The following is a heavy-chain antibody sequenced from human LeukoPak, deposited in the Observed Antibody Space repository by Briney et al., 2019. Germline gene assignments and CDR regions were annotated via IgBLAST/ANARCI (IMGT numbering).Heavy chain of an antibody. CDR3: ARIHSSGWYFYFDY. CDR1: GFTFSSYE. J-gene: IGHJ4*02. CDR2: ISSSGSTI. V-gene: IGHV3-48*03. Sequence: GGSLRLSCAASGFTFSSYEMNWVRQAPGKGLEWVSYISSSGSTIYYADSVKGRFTISRDNAKNSLYLQMNSLRAEDTAVYYCARIHSSGWYFYFDYWGQGTLVNVSS. D-gene: IGHD6-19*01.